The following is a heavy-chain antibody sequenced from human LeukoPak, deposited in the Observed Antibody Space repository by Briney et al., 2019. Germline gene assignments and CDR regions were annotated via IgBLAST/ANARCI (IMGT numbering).Heavy chain of an antibody. J-gene: IGHJ4*02. Sequence: ASVKVSCKASGYTFTGYYMHWVRQAPGQGLEWMGWINSNSGGTNYAQKFQGRVTMARDTSISTAYMELSRLRSDDTAVYYCARCRSSSWTLLLGYWGQGTLVTVSS. CDR1: GYTFTGYY. D-gene: IGHD6-13*01. CDR2: INSNSGGT. V-gene: IGHV1-2*02. CDR3: ARCRSSSWTLLLGY.